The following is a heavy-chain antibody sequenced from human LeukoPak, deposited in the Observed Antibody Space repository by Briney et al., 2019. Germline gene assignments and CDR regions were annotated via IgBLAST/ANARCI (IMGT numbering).Heavy chain of an antibody. CDR1: GASVTDYY. V-gene: IGHV4-59*02. CDR3: TRGHWGLQS. J-gene: IGHJ5*02. D-gene: IGHD7-27*01. CDR2: IHHSGNS. Sequence: SETLSLTCTVSGASVTDYYWSWIRQSPGKGLEWISFIHHSGNSDYHPSLRSRVTTSLDTSKNQFSLNLISVTAADTAVYYCTRGHWGLQSWRQGTLVTVSS.